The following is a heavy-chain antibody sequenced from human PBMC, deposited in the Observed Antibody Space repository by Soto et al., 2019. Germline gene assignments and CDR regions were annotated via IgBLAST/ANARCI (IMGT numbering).Heavy chain of an antibody. CDR3: VADLCVCPNACRSGDY. J-gene: IGHJ4*03. Sequence: EVQLLESGGGLVQPGGSLRLSCAASGFTFRTYAMSWVRQAPGKGLEWLSGISGSGDTTYYADSVKDRFTISRENSKNTWDQPKGSRGAEDTSIYYCVADLCVCPNACRSGDYRGHGTLVTVST. CDR1: GFTFRTYA. D-gene: IGHD2-2*01. CDR2: ISGSGDTT. V-gene: IGHV3-23*01.